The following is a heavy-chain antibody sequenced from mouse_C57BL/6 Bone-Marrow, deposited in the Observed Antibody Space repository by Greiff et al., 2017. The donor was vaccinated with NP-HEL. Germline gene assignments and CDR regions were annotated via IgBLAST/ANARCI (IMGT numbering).Heavy chain of an antibody. CDR3: ARLGLYYAMDY. D-gene: IGHD3-1*01. V-gene: IGHV1-7*01. CDR1: GYTFTSYW. CDR2: INPSSGYT. J-gene: IGHJ4*01. Sequence: QVQLKESGAELAKPGASVKLSCKASGYTFTSYWMHWAKQRPGQGLEWIGYINPSSGYTKYHQKFKDQATLTADKSSSTDYMQLSSMTYEDAAVYYCARLGLYYAMDYWGQGTSVTVSS.